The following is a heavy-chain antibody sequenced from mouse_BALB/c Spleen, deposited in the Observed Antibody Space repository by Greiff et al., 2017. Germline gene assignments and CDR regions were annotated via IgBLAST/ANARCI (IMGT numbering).Heavy chain of an antibody. CDR3: ARQLGLQEFAY. Sequence: EVKLQESGPGLVKPSQSLSLTCTVTGYSITSDYAWNWIRQFPGNKLEWMGYISYSGSTSYNPSLKSRISITRDTSKNQFFLQLNSVTTEDTATYYCARQLGLQEFAYWGQGTLVTVSA. D-gene: IGHD3-1*01. V-gene: IGHV3-2*02. CDR2: ISYSGST. J-gene: IGHJ3*01. CDR1: GYSITSDYA.